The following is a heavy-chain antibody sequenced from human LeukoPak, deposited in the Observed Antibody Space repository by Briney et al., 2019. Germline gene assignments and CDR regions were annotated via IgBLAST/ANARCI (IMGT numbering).Heavy chain of an antibody. D-gene: IGHD2-15*01. CDR3: ARHDLMVAATFDI. V-gene: IGHV4-59*08. CDR2: IYYSGST. J-gene: IGHJ3*02. CDR1: GFTFTDYG. Sequence: PGGSLRLSCAAAGFTFTDYGMSWVRQPPGKGLEWIGYIYYSGSTNYNPSLKSRVTISVDTSRNQFSLKLSSVTAADTAIYYCARHDLMVAATFDIWGQGTMVTVSS.